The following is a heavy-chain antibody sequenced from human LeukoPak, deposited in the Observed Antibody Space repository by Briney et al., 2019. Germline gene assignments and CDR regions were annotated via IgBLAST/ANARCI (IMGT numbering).Heavy chain of an antibody. CDR1: GGSISSSSYY. V-gene: IGHV4-39*01. Sequence: PSETLSLTCTVSGGSISSSSYYWGWIRQPPGKGLDWIGSIYYSGSTYYNPSLKSRVTISVDTSKNQFSLKLSSVTAADTAVYYCARVYRKVVPAANNWFDPWGQGTLVTVSS. D-gene: IGHD2-2*01. CDR3: ARVYRKVVPAANNWFDP. J-gene: IGHJ5*02. CDR2: IYYSGST.